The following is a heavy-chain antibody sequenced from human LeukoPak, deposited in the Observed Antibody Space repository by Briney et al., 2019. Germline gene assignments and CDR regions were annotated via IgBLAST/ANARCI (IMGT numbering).Heavy chain of an antibody. V-gene: IGHV4-38-2*01. Sequence: SETLSPTCAVSGYSISSGYYWGWIRQPPGKGLEWIGSIYHSGSTYYNPSLKSRVTISVDTSKNQFSLKLSSVTAADTAVYYCARVNILTGYGEFDYWGQGTLVTVSS. CDR3: ARVNILTGYGEFDY. CDR1: GYSISSGYY. J-gene: IGHJ4*02. D-gene: IGHD3-9*01. CDR2: IYHSGST.